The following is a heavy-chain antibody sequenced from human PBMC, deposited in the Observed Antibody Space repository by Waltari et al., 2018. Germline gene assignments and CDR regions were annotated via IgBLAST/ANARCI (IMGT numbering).Heavy chain of an antibody. CDR2: IYYTGNT. CDR3: ARETSSEKGFDY. Sequence: QLQLQESGPRLVKASETLSPTCTVSGDSVSSSSYYWGWIRQPPGKGLEWIGGIYYTGNTFQNPSLKSRVSISIDTYKNQFSLRLRSVTAADTAVYYCARETSSEKGFDYWGQGTLVTVSP. CDR1: GDSVSSSSYY. D-gene: IGHD3-10*01. V-gene: IGHV4-39*07. J-gene: IGHJ4*02.